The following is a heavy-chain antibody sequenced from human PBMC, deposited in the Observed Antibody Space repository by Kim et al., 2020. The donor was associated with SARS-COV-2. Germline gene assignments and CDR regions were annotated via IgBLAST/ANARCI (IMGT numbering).Heavy chain of an antibody. V-gene: IGHV4-34*01. D-gene: IGHD6-19*01. Sequence: SETLSLTCAVYGGSFSGYYWSWIRQPPGKGLEWIGEINHSGSTNYNPSLKSRVTISVDTSKNQFSLKLSSVTAADTAVYYCARGPPLWLGRGKMGLFDIWGQGTMVTVSS. J-gene: IGHJ3*02. CDR1: GGSFSGYY. CDR3: ARGPPLWLGRGKMGLFDI. CDR2: INHSGST.